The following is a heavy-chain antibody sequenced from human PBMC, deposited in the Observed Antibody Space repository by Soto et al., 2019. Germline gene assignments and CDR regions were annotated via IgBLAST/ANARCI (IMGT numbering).Heavy chain of an antibody. Sequence: QVQLVESGGGVVQPGRSLRLSCAASGFTFSSYAMHWVRQAPGKGLEWVAVISYDGSNKYYADSVKGRFTISRDNSKNTLYLQMNSLRAEDTAVYYCARQLYATYDYVWGSYRDWGQVTLVTVSS. CDR3: ARQLYATYDYVWGSYRD. D-gene: IGHD3-16*02. CDR1: GFTFSSYA. V-gene: IGHV3-30-3*01. CDR2: ISYDGSNK. J-gene: IGHJ4*02.